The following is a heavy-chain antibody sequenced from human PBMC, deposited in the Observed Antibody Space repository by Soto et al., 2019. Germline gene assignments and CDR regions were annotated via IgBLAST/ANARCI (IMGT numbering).Heavy chain of an antibody. CDR3: ARRPYSGPSYKCYFDY. D-gene: IGHD2-15*01. J-gene: IGHJ4*02. V-gene: IGHV1-69*06. Sequence: SVKVSCKASGGTFSSYAISWVRQAPGQGLEWMGGIIPIFGTANYAQKFQGRVTITADKSTSTAYMELSSLRSEDTAVYYCARRPYSGPSYKCYFDYWGQRTLVTVSS. CDR2: IIPIFGTA. CDR1: GGTFSSYA.